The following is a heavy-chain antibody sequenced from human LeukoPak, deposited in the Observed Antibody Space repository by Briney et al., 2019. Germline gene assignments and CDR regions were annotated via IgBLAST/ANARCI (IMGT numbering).Heavy chain of an antibody. CDR2: IYSGGST. Sequence: GGSLRLSCAASGFTVSSNYMSWVRQAPGKGLKWVSVIYSGGSTYYADSVKGRFTISRDNSKNTLYLQMNSLRAEDAAVYYCARNNYYDSSGSLDYWGQGTLVTVSS. CDR3: ARNNYYDSSGSLDY. D-gene: IGHD3-22*01. J-gene: IGHJ4*02. V-gene: IGHV3-53*01. CDR1: GFTVSSNY.